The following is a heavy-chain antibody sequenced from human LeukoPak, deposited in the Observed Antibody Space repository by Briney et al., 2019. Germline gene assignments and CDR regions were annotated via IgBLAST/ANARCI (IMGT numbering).Heavy chain of an antibody. Sequence: GGSLRLSCAASGFTFSSYWMSWVRQAPGKGLEWVANIKQDGSEKYYVDSVKGRFTISRDNAKNSLYLQMNSLRAEDTAVYYCARDEGYCSGGSCYSRGVMGYWGQGTLVTVSS. V-gene: IGHV3-7*01. CDR3: ARDEGYCSGGSCYSRGVMGY. D-gene: IGHD2-15*01. CDR1: GFTFSSYW. J-gene: IGHJ4*02. CDR2: IKQDGSEK.